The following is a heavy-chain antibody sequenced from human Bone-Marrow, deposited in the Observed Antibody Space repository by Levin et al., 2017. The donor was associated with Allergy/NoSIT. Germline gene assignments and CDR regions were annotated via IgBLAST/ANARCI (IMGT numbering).Heavy chain of an antibody. V-gene: IGHV1-69*04. Sequence: LGESLKISCKASGGTFSSYAISWVRQAPGQGLEWMGRIIPILGIANYAQKFQGRVTITADKSTSTAYMELSSLRSEDTAVYYCARDYLVWFGGLSVDPWGQGTLVTVSS. D-gene: IGHD3-10*01. J-gene: IGHJ5*02. CDR3: ARDYLVWFGGLSVDP. CDR1: GGTFSSYA. CDR2: IIPILGIA.